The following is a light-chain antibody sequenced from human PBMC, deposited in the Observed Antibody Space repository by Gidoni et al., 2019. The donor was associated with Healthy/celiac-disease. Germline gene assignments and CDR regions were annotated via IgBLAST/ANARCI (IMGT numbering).Light chain of an antibody. CDR1: SSNIGINT. J-gene: IGLJ3*02. Sequence: QSVLTHPPSASGTPGQRVTISYSGSSSNIGINTVNWYQQLPGTAPKLLIYRKNQRPSGVPDRFSGSKSGTSASLAISGLQSEDEADYYCAAWDDSLNGRVFGGGTKLTVL. CDR3: AAWDDSLNGRV. V-gene: IGLV1-44*01. CDR2: RKN.